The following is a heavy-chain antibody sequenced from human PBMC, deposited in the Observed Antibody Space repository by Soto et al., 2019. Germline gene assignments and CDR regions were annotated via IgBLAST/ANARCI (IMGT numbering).Heavy chain of an antibody. CDR2: VSFDGYTR. CDR3: ARAYCSSPNCFSFAY. D-gene: IGHD2-2*01. Sequence: LRLSCVSSGFPFSSYALHWVRQAPGKGLEGVAVVSFDGYTRYYADSVKGRFTISRDNSKNTLYLQLNSLRSNDTALYYCARAYCSSPNCFSFAYWGQGTPVTVSS. J-gene: IGHJ4*02. V-gene: IGHV3-30-3*01. CDR1: GFPFSSYA.